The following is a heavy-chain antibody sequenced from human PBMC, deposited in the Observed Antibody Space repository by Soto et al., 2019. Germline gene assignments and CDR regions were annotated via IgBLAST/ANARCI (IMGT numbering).Heavy chain of an antibody. CDR3: AKDFRTPLVGRYYYGMDV. Sequence: PGGSLRLSCAASGFTFSSYAMSWVRQAPGKGLEWVSAISGSGGSTYYADSVKGRFTISRDNSKNTLYLQMDSLRAEDTAVYYSAKDFRTPLVGRYYYGMDVWGQGTPVTVSS. CDR1: GFTFSSYA. V-gene: IGHV3-23*01. CDR2: ISGSGGST. J-gene: IGHJ6*02. D-gene: IGHD1-26*01.